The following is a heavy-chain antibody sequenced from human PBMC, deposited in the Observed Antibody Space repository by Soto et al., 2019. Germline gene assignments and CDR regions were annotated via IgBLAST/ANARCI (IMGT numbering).Heavy chain of an antibody. CDR1: GITFSSYA. V-gene: IGHV1-18*01. Sequence: VSVKVSHKASGITFSSYAISWVRQAPGQRLEWMGWISAYNGNTNYAQKLQGRVTMTTDTSTSTAYMELRSLRSDDTAVYYCARGLTDYDSSGYSYDYWGQGTLVTVSS. J-gene: IGHJ4*02. D-gene: IGHD3-22*01. CDR3: ARGLTDYDSSGYSYDY. CDR2: ISAYNGNT.